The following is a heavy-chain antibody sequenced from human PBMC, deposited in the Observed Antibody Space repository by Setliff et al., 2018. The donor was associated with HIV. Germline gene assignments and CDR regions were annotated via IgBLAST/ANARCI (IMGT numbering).Heavy chain of an antibody. CDR1: GYTFTSYG. D-gene: IGHD6-19*01. CDR2: INVGNGNT. CDR3: ARDSGMAVVGTWRRLDP. J-gene: IGHJ5*02. Sequence: GASVKVSCKASGYTFTSYGISWVRQTPGRGLEWMAWINVGNGNTRTARKFQGRVALTTDTSTSTAHMELRNLRSDDTAVYYCARDSGMAVVGTWRRLDPWGQGTLVTVSS. V-gene: IGHV1-18*01.